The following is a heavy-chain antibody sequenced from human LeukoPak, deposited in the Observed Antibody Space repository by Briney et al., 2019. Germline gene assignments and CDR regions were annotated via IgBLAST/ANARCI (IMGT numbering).Heavy chain of an antibody. CDR2: IYYTGST. CDR1: SGSISSRTYY. J-gene: IGHJ3*02. V-gene: IGHV4-39*07. Sequence: SQTLSLTCTVSSGSISSRTYYWGWIRQPPGKGLEWIGSIYYTGSTFYNPSLKSQVTISVDTSKNQFSMKLSSVTAADAAVYFCAREWTTWGAFDIWGQGTMVTVSS. D-gene: IGHD2/OR15-2a*01. CDR3: AREWTTWGAFDI.